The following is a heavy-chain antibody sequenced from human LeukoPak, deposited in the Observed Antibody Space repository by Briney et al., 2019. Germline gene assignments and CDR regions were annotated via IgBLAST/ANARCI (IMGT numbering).Heavy chain of an antibody. V-gene: IGHV3-49*04. CDR3: TRDRSDIAAAGIFILGDYYYYMDV. CDR2: IRSKAYGGTT. D-gene: IGHD6-13*01. Sequence: GGSLRLSCTASGFTFGDYAMSWVRQAPGKGLEWVGFIRSKAYGGTTEYAASVKGRFTISRDDSKSIDYLQMNSLKTEDTAVYYCTRDRSDIAAAGIFILGDYYYYMDVWGKGTTVTISS. J-gene: IGHJ6*03. CDR1: GFTFGDYA.